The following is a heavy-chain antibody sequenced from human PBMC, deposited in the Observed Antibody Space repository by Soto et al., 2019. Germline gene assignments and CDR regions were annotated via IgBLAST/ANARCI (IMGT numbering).Heavy chain of an antibody. CDR2: ISYDGSNK. Sequence: GGSLRLSCAASGFTFSSYAMHWVRQAPGKGLEWVAVISYDGSNKYYADSVKGRFTISRDNSKNTRYLQMNSLRAEDTAVYYCARDFGMITFGGVIAYWGQGTLVTVSS. V-gene: IGHV3-30-3*01. J-gene: IGHJ4*02. CDR1: GFTFSSYA. CDR3: ARDFGMITFGGVIAY. D-gene: IGHD3-16*02.